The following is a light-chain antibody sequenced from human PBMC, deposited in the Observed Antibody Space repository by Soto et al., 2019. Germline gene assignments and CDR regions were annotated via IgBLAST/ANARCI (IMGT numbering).Light chain of an antibody. CDR2: AAS. J-gene: IGKJ3*01. V-gene: IGKV1-39*01. CDR1: QSISSY. Sequence: DIPMTQSPSSLSASVGDRVTITCRASQSISSYLNWYQQKPGKAPKLLIYAASSLQSGVPSRFSGSGYGTDFTLTISSLQPEDFATYYCQHSYSTTFTFGPGTKVDIK. CDR3: QHSYSTTFT.